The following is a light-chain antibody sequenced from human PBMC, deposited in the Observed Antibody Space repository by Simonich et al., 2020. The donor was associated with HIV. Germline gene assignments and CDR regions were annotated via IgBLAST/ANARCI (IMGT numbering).Light chain of an antibody. V-gene: IGKV3-15*01. CDR1: QIVTTN. CDR3: QQYNNWPRT. Sequence: EIVMTQSPATLSVSPGERATLSCRASQIVTTNLAWYQQKPGQVPRLLIYGASTRATGIPARFSGSGSGTEFTLTISSMQSEDFALYYCQQYNNWPRTFGQGTKVE. CDR2: GAS. J-gene: IGKJ1*01.